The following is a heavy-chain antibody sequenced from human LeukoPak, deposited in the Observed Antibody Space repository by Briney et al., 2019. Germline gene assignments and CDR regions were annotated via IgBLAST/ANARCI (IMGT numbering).Heavy chain of an antibody. CDR3: AGAPFDDIWGYYFDY. CDR1: GYTFTSYA. J-gene: IGHJ4*02. V-gene: IGHV7-4-1*02. Sequence: ASVKVSCKASGYTFTSYAMNWVRQAPGQGLEWMGWINTNTGNPTYAQGFTGRFVLSLDTSVSTAYLQISSLKAEDTAVYYCAGAPFDDIWGYYFDYWGQGTLVTVSS. D-gene: IGHD3-9*01. CDR2: INTNTGNP.